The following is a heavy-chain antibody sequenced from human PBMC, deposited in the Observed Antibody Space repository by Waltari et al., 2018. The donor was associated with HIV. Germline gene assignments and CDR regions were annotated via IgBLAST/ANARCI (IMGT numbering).Heavy chain of an antibody. CDR2: AIPMFGTA. Sequence: QVQLVQSGAEVKKPGSSVKVSCKASGGAFVSHTFNWVRQAPGQGLEWMGSAIPMFGTANYERKFQGRVTITADKSTTTAYMELNGLRIDDTAVYYCASARETMGVDFDSWGQGTLVTVS. CDR3: ASARETMGVDFDS. D-gene: IGHD3-10*01. J-gene: IGHJ5*01. CDR1: GGAFVSHT. V-gene: IGHV1-69*08.